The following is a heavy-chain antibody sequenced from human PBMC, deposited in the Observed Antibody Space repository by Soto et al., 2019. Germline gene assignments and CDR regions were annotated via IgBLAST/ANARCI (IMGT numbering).Heavy chain of an antibody. CDR2: ISGSGVST. CDR3: AKDRGSSWYESVDY. CDR1: GFTFSSYT. V-gene: IGHV3-23*01. D-gene: IGHD6-13*01. J-gene: IGHJ4*02. Sequence: GGSLRLSCAASGFTFSSYTMSWVRQAPGKGLEWVSRISGSGVSTNYADSVRGRFTISRDNSNNTLYLQMNSLRAEDTAVYYCAKDRGSSWYESVDYWGQGTLVTVSS.